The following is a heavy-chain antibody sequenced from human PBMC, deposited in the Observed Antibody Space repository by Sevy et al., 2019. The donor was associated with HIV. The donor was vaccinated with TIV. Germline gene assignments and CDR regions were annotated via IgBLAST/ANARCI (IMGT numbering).Heavy chain of an antibody. CDR1: GFSLSTTEVG. CDR3: AHTSYDTSGYYNHDAFDI. J-gene: IGHJ3*02. CDR2: IYWNDDR. D-gene: IGHD3-22*01. V-gene: IGHV2-5*01. Sequence: SGPTLVNPTQTLTLTSTFSGFSLSTTEVGVGWIRQPPGKALEWLALIYWNDDRRYSPSLKSRLTITKDTSKNQVVLTMTNMDPVDTATYYCAHTSYDTSGYYNHDAFDIWGQGTMVTVSS.